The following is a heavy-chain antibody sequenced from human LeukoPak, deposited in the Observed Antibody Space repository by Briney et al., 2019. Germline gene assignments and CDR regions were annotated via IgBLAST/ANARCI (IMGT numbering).Heavy chain of an antibody. J-gene: IGHJ3*02. CDR1: GYTLTGYY. V-gene: IGHV1-2*02. Sequence: GASVTVSCKASGYTLTGYYMHWVRQAPGQGLEWMGWINPNSGGTNYAQKFQGRVTMTRDTSISTAYMELSRLRSDDTAVYYCARVMMGATAAFDIWGQGTMVTVSS. D-gene: IGHD1-26*01. CDR2: INPNSGGT. CDR3: ARVMMGATAAFDI.